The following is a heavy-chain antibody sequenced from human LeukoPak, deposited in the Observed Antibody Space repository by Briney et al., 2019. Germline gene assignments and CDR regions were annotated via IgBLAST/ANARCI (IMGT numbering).Heavy chain of an antibody. V-gene: IGHV3-23*01. D-gene: IGHD4-23*01. Sequence: GGTLRLSCAASGFTFSSYGMSWVRQAPGKGLEWVSAISGSGGSTYYADSVKGRFTISRDNSKNTLYLQMNSLRAEDTAVYYCAKDLRGGLRWTMGYWGQGTLVTVSS. CDR3: AKDLRGGLRWTMGY. CDR1: GFTFSSYG. J-gene: IGHJ4*02. CDR2: ISGSGGST.